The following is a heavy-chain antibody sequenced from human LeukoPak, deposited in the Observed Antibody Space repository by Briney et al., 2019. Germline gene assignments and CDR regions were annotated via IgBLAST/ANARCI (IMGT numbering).Heavy chain of an antibody. J-gene: IGHJ4*02. CDR2: IDPSDSYT. CDR3: ARQEYDGQLDY. V-gene: IGHV5-10-1*01. Sequence: GESLKTSCKGSGSSFTSYWISWVRKLPGKGLEWMGRIDPSDSYTNYSPSFQGHVTISADKSISTAYLQWSSLKASDTAMYYCARQEYDGQLDYWGQGTLVTVSS. D-gene: IGHD2/OR15-2a*01. CDR1: GSSFTSYW.